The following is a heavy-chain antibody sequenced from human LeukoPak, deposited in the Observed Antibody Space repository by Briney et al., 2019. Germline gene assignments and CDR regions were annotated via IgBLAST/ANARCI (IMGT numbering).Heavy chain of an antibody. V-gene: IGHV3-21*01. CDR3: ARDREDIAAADGGFDP. CDR2: ISSSSSYI. Sequence: GGSLRLSCAASGFTFSSYSMNWVRQAPGKGLEWVSSISSSSSYIYYADSVKGRFTISRDNAKNSLYPQMNSLRAEDTAVYYCARDREDIAAADGGFDPWGQGTLVTVSS. J-gene: IGHJ5*02. CDR1: GFTFSSYS. D-gene: IGHD6-13*01.